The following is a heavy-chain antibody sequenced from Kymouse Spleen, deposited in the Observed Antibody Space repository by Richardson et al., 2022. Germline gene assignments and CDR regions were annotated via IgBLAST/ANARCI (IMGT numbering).Heavy chain of an antibody. D-gene: IGHD6-19*01. J-gene: IGHJ6*02. Sequence: EVQLVESGGGLVQPGRSLRLSCAASGFTFDDYAMHWVRQAPGKGLEWVSGISWNSGSIGYADSVKGRFTISRDNAKNSLYLQMNSLRAEDTALYYCAKDTFPYSSGWYPRYYGMDVWGQGTTVTVSS. CDR2: ISWNSGSI. CDR1: GFTFDDYA. V-gene: IGHV3-9*01. CDR3: AKDTFPYSSGWYPRYYGMDV.